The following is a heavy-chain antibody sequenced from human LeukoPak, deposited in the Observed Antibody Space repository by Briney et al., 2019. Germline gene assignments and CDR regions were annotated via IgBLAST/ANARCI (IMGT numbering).Heavy chain of an antibody. Sequence: GGSLSLPCAPPGFTVSRTYISGAAKAPGRGWEGASVIYSGGSTYYADSVKGRFTISRDNSKNTLYLQMNSLRAEDTAVYYCARADVWSGSYYGFFDYWGQGTLVTVSS. J-gene: IGHJ4*02. CDR3: ARADVWSGSYYGFFDY. D-gene: IGHD1-26*01. CDR2: IYSGGST. CDR1: GFTVSRTY. V-gene: IGHV3-53*01.